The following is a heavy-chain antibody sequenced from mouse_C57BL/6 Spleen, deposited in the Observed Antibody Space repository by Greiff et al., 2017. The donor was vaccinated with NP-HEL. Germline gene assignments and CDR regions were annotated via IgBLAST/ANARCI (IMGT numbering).Heavy chain of an antibody. CDR2: INPYNGGT. J-gene: IGHJ3*01. Sequence: EVQLQQSGPVLVKPGASVKMSCKASGYTFTDYYMNWVKQSHGKSLEWIGVINPYNGGTSYNQKFKGKATLTVDKSSSTAYMELNSLTSEDSAVYYCARGALCPFAYWGQGTLVTVSA. CDR3: ARGALCPFAY. CDR1: GYTFTDYY. V-gene: IGHV1-19*01.